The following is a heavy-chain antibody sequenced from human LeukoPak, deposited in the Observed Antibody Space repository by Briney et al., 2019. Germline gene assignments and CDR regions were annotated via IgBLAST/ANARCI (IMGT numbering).Heavy chain of an antibody. CDR3: ARTVSGAFDL. CDR1: GGSISSSNW. D-gene: IGHD4-17*01. V-gene: IGHV4-4*02. J-gene: IGHJ3*01. Sequence: RSGTLSLTCTVSGGSISSSNWWSWVRQSPGKGLEWIGEIYYSGNTNYNPSLKSRVAISVDKSKNQFSLNLNSVTAADTAVYYCARTVSGAFDLWGQGTLDPVSS. CDR2: IYYSGNT.